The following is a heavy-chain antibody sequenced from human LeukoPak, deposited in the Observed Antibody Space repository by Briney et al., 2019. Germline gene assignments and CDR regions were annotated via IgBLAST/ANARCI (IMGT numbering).Heavy chain of an antibody. Sequence: PGGSLRLSCAASGFTFSSYAMSWVRQAPGKGLEWVSAISGSGGSTYYADSVKGRFTISKDNSKNTLYLQMNSLRAEDTAVYYCAKAGQWLDINFDYWGQGTLVTVSS. CDR2: ISGSGGST. V-gene: IGHV3-23*01. CDR3: AKAGQWLDINFDY. J-gene: IGHJ4*02. CDR1: GFTFSSYA. D-gene: IGHD6-19*01.